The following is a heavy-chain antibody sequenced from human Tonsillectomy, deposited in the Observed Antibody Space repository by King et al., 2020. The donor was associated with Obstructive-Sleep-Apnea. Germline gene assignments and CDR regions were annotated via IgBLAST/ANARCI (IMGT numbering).Heavy chain of an antibody. J-gene: IGHJ4*02. CDR1: GGSISSGGYY. Sequence: PLQESGPGLVKPSQTLSLTCTVSGGSISSGGYYWRWIQHPGKGLEWIGYIYYSGSTYYNPSLKSRVTISVDTSKNQFSLKLSSVTAADTAVYYCPRDQGWGGYFDYWGQGTLVTVSS. CDR3: PRDQGWGGYFDY. V-gene: IGHV4-31*03. CDR2: IYYSGST. D-gene: IGHD6-19*01.